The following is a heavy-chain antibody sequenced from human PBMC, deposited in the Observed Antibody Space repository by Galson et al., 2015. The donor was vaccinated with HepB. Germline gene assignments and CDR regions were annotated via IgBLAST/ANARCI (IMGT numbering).Heavy chain of an antibody. D-gene: IGHD2-15*01. CDR2: IYSGGST. CDR3: ARTIYCSGGSCYAHFDY. Sequence: SLRLSCAASGFTVSSNYMSWVRQAPGKGLDWVSVIYSGGSTYYADSVKGRFTISRDNSKNTLYLQMNSLRAEDTAVYYCARTIYCSGGSCYAHFDYWGQGTLVTVSS. V-gene: IGHV3-66*02. CDR1: GFTVSSNY. J-gene: IGHJ4*02.